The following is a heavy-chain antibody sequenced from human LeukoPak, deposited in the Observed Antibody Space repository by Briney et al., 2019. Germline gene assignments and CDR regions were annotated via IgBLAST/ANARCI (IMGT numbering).Heavy chain of an antibody. D-gene: IGHD1-26*01. CDR3: ARVGAWDLQRVFEY. V-gene: IGHV3-7*01. CDR2: IKQDGAEK. J-gene: IGHJ4*02. Sequence: GGSLRLSCAASGFRFGDYWMTWARHIPGKGLEWAANIKQDGAEKHYAESVEGRFIISRDNAKNSLYLEMDILKVEDTAVYYCARVGAWDLQRVFEYWGQGTLVTVSS. CDR1: GFRFGDYW.